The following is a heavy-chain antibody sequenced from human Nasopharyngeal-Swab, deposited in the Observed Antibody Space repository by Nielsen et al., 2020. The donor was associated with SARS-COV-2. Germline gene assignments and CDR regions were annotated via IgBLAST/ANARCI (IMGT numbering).Heavy chain of an antibody. Sequence: SVKVSCKASGFTFTSSAVQWVRQACGQRLEWIGWIVVGSGNTNYAQKFQERVTITRDMSTSTAYMELSSLRSEDTAVYYCAASPNYYDSSGYPFDIWGQGTMVTVSS. CDR2: IVVGSGNT. D-gene: IGHD3-22*01. CDR1: GFTFTSSA. J-gene: IGHJ3*02. V-gene: IGHV1-58*01. CDR3: AASPNYYDSSGYPFDI.